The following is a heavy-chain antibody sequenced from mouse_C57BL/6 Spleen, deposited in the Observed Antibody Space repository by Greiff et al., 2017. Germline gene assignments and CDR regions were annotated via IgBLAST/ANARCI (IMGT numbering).Heavy chain of an antibody. J-gene: IGHJ2*01. CDR3: ARDGGTGHYFDY. Sequence: EVQLVESGGGLVKPGGSLKLSCAASGFTFSSYAMSWVRQTPEKRLEWVATISDGGSYTYYPDNVKGRFTISRDNAKNNLYLQMSLLKSEDTAMYYCARDGGTGHYFDYWGQGTTLTVSS. V-gene: IGHV5-4*01. CDR1: GFTFSSYA. CDR2: ISDGGSYT.